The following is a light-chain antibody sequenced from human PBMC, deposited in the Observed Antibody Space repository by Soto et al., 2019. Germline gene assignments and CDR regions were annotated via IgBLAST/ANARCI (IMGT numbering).Light chain of an antibody. CDR3: QQCGSSPPGT. CDR1: QSVSSSY. CDR2: GAS. J-gene: IGKJ1*01. V-gene: IGKV3-20*01. Sequence: EIVLTQSPGTLSLSPGERATLSCRASQSVSSSYIAWYQQKPGQAPRLLIYGASSRATGIPDRFSGSGSGTDFTLTISRLEPEDFAVYYCQQCGSSPPGTFGQGTKVEIK.